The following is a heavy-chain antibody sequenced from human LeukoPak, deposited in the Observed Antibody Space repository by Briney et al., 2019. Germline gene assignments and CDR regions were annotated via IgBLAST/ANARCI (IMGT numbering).Heavy chain of an antibody. D-gene: IGHD3-10*01. Sequence: SETLSLTCAVYGGSFSGYYWSWIRQPPGKGLEWIGEINHSGSTNYNPSLKSRVTISVDTSKNQFSLKLSSVTAADTAVYYCARRRYYYGSGSPYFYYYMDVWGKGTTVTISS. V-gene: IGHV4-34*01. CDR3: ARRRYYYGSGSPYFYYYMDV. CDR1: GGSFSGYY. CDR2: INHSGST. J-gene: IGHJ6*03.